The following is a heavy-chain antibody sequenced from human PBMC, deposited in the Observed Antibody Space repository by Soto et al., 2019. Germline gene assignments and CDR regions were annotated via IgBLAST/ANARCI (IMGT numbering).Heavy chain of an antibody. CDR1: GYTFTSYG. D-gene: IGHD3-9*01. CDR3: ARDLYYDILTGYSTEDAFDI. Sequence: ASVKVSCKASGYTFTSYGISWVRQAPGQGLEWMGWISAYNGNTNYAQKLQGRVTMTTDTSTSTAYMELRSLRYDDTAVYYCARDLYYDILTGYSTEDAFDIWG. J-gene: IGHJ3*02. CDR2: ISAYNGNT. V-gene: IGHV1-18*01.